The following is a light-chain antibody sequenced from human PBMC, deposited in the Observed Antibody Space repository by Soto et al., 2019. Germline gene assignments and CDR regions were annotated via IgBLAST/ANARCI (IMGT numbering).Light chain of an antibody. CDR1: SSDVGSFNL. V-gene: IGLV2-23*02. Sequence: QSVLTQPASVSGSPGQSITISCTGTSSDVGSFNLVSWYQQHPDKAPKLMIYEVNKRPSGVSNRFSGSKSGNTASLTISGLQAEDAADYYCCSYAGTSTLVFGGGTKLTVL. J-gene: IGLJ3*02. CDR2: EVN. CDR3: CSYAGTSTLV.